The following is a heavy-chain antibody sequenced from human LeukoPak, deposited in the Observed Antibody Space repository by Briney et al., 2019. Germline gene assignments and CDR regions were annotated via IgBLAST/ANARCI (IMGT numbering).Heavy chain of an antibody. CDR1: GYAFTTYD. D-gene: IGHD2-21*01. CDR2: MNPNSGNT. CDR3: ARNVASRGYFVY. J-gene: IGHJ4*02. V-gene: IGHV1-8*01. Sequence: ASVKVSCKTPGYAFTTYDIYRVREATAQGLEWLGWMNPNSGNTGYAQKFQGRVSRTRYTSISTAYMELSSLRSEATAVYYCARNVASRGYFVYWGQGTLVTVSS.